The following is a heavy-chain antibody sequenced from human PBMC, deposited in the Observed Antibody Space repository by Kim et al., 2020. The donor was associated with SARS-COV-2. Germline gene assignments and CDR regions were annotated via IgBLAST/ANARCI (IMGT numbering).Heavy chain of an antibody. CDR2: IWHDGSNE. Sequence: GGSLRLSCAASGFTFTAYCMHWVRQAPGKGLEWVAVIWHDGSNEYYADSVKGRFTISRDNSKNTLYLQMNSLRAEDTAVYFCARVGGSSTWYFLDYWGQGTLVTVSS. CDR3: ARVGGSSTWYFLDY. J-gene: IGHJ4*02. D-gene: IGHD6-13*01. CDR1: GFTFTAYC. V-gene: IGHV3-33*01.